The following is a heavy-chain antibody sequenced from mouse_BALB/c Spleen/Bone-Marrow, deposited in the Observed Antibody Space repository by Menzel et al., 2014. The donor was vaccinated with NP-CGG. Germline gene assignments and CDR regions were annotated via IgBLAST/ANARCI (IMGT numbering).Heavy chain of an antibody. J-gene: IGHJ2*01. CDR3: VRETKVVADFDY. CDR2: IHYSGNT. D-gene: IGHD1-1*01. Sequence: QLQESGPDLVKPSQSLSLTCTVTGYSITSGYGWHWIRQFPGNKLEWMGYIHYSGNTDYNPSLKSRISITRDTSKNQFFLQLNSVTTEDTATYYCVRETKVVADFDYWGQGTTLTVSS. CDR1: GYSITSGYG. V-gene: IGHV3-1*02.